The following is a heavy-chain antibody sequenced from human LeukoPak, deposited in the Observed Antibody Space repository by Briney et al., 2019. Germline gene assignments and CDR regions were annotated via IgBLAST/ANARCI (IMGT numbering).Heavy chain of an antibody. J-gene: IGHJ6*03. D-gene: IGHD2-2*02. Sequence: PGGSLRLSCAASGFTFSSYSMNWVRQAPGKGLEWVSSISSSSSYIYYADSVKGRFTISRDNAKNSLYLQMNSLRAEDTAVYYCARDLVVPAAIGVDYYYYYMDVWGKGTTVTVSS. CDR1: GFTFSSYS. CDR2: ISSSSSYI. V-gene: IGHV3-21*01. CDR3: ARDLVVPAAIGVDYYYYYMDV.